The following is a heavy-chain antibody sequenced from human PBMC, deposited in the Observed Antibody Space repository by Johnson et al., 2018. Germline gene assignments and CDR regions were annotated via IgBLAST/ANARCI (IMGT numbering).Heavy chain of an antibody. Sequence: VQLQESGGGLVQPGGSLRLSCAASGFTFSSYAMSWVRQAPGKGLEWVSAISGSGGSPYYADSVKGRFTISRDNSKNTLYLKMHSLRAEETAGYYCAKDEGSYNPGAFDIWGQGTMVTVSS. V-gene: IGHV3-23*01. CDR1: GFTFSSYA. J-gene: IGHJ3*02. CDR3: AKDEGSYNPGAFDI. D-gene: IGHD2-15*01. CDR2: ISGSGGSP.